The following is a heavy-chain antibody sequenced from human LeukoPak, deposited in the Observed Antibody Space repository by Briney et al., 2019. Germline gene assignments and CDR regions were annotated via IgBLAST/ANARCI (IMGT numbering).Heavy chain of an antibody. CDR1: GGSISSYY. Sequence: SETLSLTCTVSGGSISSYYWSWIRQPPGKGLEWIGYIYYSGSTNYNPSLKSRVTISVDTSKNQFSLKLSSVTAADTAVYYCARAAGVLLWFGEGYYGMDVWGQGTTVTVSS. V-gene: IGHV4-59*12. D-gene: IGHD3-10*01. CDR3: ARAAGVLLWFGEGYYGMDV. J-gene: IGHJ6*02. CDR2: IYYSGST.